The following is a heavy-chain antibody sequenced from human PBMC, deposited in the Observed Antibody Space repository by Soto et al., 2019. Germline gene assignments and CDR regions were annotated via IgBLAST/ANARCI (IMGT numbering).Heavy chain of an antibody. CDR3: ARDRSHSSAYWWLDY. J-gene: IGHJ4*02. V-gene: IGHV1-3*01. D-gene: IGHD3-22*01. CDR1: GFAFTNYA. Sequence: ASVKVSCKASGFAFTNYAMQWVRQAPGQRLEWMGWVNAGNGNTKYSQKFLGRVTITRDTSASTAYMELSSLTSEDTAIYYCARDRSHSSAYWWLDYWGQGTQVTVSS. CDR2: VNAGNGNT.